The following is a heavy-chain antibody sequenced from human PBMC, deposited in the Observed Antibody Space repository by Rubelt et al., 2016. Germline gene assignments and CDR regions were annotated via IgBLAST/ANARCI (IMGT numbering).Heavy chain of an antibody. V-gene: IGHV4-34*01. Sequence: QVQLQQWGAGLLKPSETLSLTCGVYGGSFSGYYWSWIRQPPGKGLEWIGEINHSGSTNYNSSLKSRVTISVDTSKNQLSLEVRSLTAAETAVYYCARTDDILTSDVWGQGTTVTVSS. J-gene: IGHJ6*02. CDR3: ARTDDILTSDV. D-gene: IGHD3-9*01. CDR1: GGSFSGYY. CDR2: INHSGST.